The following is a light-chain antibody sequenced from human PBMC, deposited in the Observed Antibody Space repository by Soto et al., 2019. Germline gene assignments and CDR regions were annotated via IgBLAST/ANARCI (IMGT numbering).Light chain of an antibody. J-gene: IGKJ2*01. CDR1: QSVSSSY. CDR3: QQYGSSPPYT. V-gene: IGKV3-20*01. CDR2: GAS. Sequence: EIVLTQSPGTLSLSPGERATLSCRASQSVSSSYLAWYQQKPGQAPRIRIYGASSRATGIPDRFSGSGSGTDFTLPSSRLEPEDFSVYYCQQYGSSPPYTFGQGNKLEIK.